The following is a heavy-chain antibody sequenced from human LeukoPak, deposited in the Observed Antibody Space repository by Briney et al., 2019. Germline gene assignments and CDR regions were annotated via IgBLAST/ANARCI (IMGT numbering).Heavy chain of an antibody. J-gene: IGHJ4*02. D-gene: IGHD4-17*01. V-gene: IGHV4-61*02. Sequence: SETLSLTCTVSGGSISSGSYYWSWIRQPAGKGLECIGRIHTSGSTNYNPSLKSRVTISVDTSKNQFSLKLSSVTAADTAVYYCAREGNGYGDYYFDYWGQGTLVTVSS. CDR2: IHTSGST. CDR3: AREGNGYGDYYFDY. CDR1: GGSISSGSYY.